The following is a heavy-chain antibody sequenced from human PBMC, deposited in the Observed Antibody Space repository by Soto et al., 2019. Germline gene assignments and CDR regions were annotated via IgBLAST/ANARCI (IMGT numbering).Heavy chain of an antibody. V-gene: IGHV1-46*03. D-gene: IGHD3-9*01. Sequence: QVQLVQSGAEVKKPGASVKVSCKASGYTFTSYYMHWVRQAPGQGLEWMGIINPSGGSTSYAQKFHGRVTMTRDTSTSTVYMELSSVRSEDTAVYYCARVGRLRYFDWSGEFDYWGPGTLVTVSS. CDR1: GYTFTSYY. CDR3: ARVGRLRYFDWSGEFDY. CDR2: INPSGGST. J-gene: IGHJ4*02.